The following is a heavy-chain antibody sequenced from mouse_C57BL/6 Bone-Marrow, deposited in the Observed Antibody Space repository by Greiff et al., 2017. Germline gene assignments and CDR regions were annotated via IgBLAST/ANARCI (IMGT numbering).Heavy chain of an antibody. D-gene: IGHD1-1*01. V-gene: IGHV1-76*01. CDR1: GYTFTDYY. Sequence: VQLQQSGAELVRPGASVKLSCKASGYTFTDYYINWVKQRPGQGLEWIARIYPGSGNTYYNEKFKGKATLTAEKSSSTAYMQLSSLTSEDSAVYFCARLLLQYPYYYAMDYWGQGTSVTVSS. J-gene: IGHJ4*01. CDR2: IYPGSGNT. CDR3: ARLLLQYPYYYAMDY.